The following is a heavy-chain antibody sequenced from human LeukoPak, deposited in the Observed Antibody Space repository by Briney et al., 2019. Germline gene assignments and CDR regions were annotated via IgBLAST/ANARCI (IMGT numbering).Heavy chain of an antibody. D-gene: IGHD1-26*01. J-gene: IGHJ4*02. CDR1: GYTFSSYT. CDR2: INTNTGNP. Sequence: ATVKLSCKASGYTFSSYTKNWVRQDPGQGLEWMGWINTNTGNPTNAQDYTGRFGFSLDTSVSTTYLQISRRKAEDTAVYYCASGPSYCGSNEYFDSWGQGTLVTVSS. V-gene: IGHV7-4-1*02. CDR3: ASGPSYCGSNEYFDS.